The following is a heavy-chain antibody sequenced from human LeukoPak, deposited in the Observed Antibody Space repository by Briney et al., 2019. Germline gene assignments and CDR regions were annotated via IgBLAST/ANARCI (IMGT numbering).Heavy chain of an antibody. D-gene: IGHD4-23*01. CDR1: GGTFSSYA. J-gene: IGHJ4*02. V-gene: IGHV1-69*05. Sequence: GASLKVSCKASGGTFSSYAISWVRQAPGQGLEWMGGIIPIFGTANYAQKFQGRVTITTDGSTSTAYMELSSLRSEDTAVYYCASLGGNGPSDYWGQGTLVTVSS. CDR2: IIPIFGTA. CDR3: ASLGGNGPSDY.